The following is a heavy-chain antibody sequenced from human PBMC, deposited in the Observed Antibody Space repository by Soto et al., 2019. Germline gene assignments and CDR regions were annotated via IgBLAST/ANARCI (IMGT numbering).Heavy chain of an antibody. CDR1: GFTFSSYW. CDR2: IKQDGSEK. V-gene: IGHV3-7*03. Sequence: PGGSLRLSCAASGFTFSSYWMSWVRQAPGKGLEWVANIKQDGSEKYYVDSVKGRFTISRDNAKNSLYLQMNSLRAEDTAVYYCAKDIMVIRENAFDYWGQGTLVTVSS. CDR3: AKDIMVIRENAFDY. D-gene: IGHD2-8*01. J-gene: IGHJ4*02.